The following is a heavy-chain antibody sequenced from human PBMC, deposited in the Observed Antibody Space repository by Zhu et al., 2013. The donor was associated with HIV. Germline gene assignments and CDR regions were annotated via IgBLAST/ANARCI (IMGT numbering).Heavy chain of an antibody. CDR2: ISGYNGNT. CDR3: ARGRSSSSLHNYGMDV. Sequence: QVQLVQSGAEVKKPGASVKVSCKASGYTFTSYGISWVRQAPGQGLEWMGWISGYNGNTNYAQKLQGRVTMTRDTSTSTAYMDLRSLRSDDTAVYYCARGRSSSSLHNYGMDVWGQGTAITVTS. V-gene: IGHV1-18*01. D-gene: IGHD6-13*01. J-gene: IGHJ6*02. CDR1: GYTFTSYG.